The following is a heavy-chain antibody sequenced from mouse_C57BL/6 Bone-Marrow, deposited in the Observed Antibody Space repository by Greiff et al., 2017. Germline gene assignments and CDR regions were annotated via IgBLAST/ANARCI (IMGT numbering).Heavy chain of an antibody. CDR2: IDPEDGET. CDR3: TRSLIYYGTNY. Sequence: VQLQQSGAELVKPGASVKLSCTASGFNIKDYYINWVKQRTEQGLEWIGRIDPEDGETKYAPKFQDKATITADTSSNTAYLQLSSLTSEDTAVYYCTRSLIYYGTNYWGQGTTLTVSS. J-gene: IGHJ2*01. D-gene: IGHD1-1*01. V-gene: IGHV14-2*01. CDR1: GFNIKDYY.